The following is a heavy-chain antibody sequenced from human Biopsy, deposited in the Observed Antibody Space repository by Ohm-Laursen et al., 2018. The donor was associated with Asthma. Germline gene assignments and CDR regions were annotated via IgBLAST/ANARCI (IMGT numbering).Heavy chain of an antibody. V-gene: IGHV3-30*18. D-gene: IGHD3-3*01. J-gene: IGHJ4*02. Sequence: SLRLSCAASGFLFRSHAMHWVRQAPGKGLEWVAVVSYDGGVAHYADSMKGRFTISRDNAKSTLYLQMNRLRTDDTAVYYCAKRRGYSDLTDFDHWGQGTLVTVSS. CDR2: VSYDGGVA. CDR1: GFLFRSHA. CDR3: AKRRGYSDLTDFDH.